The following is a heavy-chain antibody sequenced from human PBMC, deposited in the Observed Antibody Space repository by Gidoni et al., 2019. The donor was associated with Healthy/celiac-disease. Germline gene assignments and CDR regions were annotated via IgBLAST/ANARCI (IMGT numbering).Heavy chain of an antibody. J-gene: IGHJ6*02. Sequence: EVQLLESGGGLVQPGGSLRLSCAASGFTFSSYAMSGVRQAPGKGLAWVSAISGSGGSTYYADSVKGRFTISRDNSKNTLYLQMNSLRAEDTAVYYCAKRVPYCSSTSCYGWDYYYGMDVWGQGTTVTVSS. CDR2: ISGSGGST. CDR3: AKRVPYCSSTSCYGWDYYYGMDV. V-gene: IGHV3-23*01. D-gene: IGHD2-2*01. CDR1: GFTFSSYA.